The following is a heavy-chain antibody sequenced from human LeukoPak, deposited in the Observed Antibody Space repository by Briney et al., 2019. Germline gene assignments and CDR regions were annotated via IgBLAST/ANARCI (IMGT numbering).Heavy chain of an antibody. CDR2: ISSSVSTI. CDR3: AIGPFIGSYLLHGFDY. CDR1: GFTFSSCE. V-gene: IGHV3-48*03. D-gene: IGHD1-26*01. Sequence: PGGSLRLSCAAAGFTFSSCEMNWVRQAPGKGLEWVSYISSSVSTIYYADSVKGRFTISRDNAKNSLYLQMNSLRAEDTAVCYCAIGPFIGSYLLHGFDYWGQGTLVTVSS. J-gene: IGHJ4*02.